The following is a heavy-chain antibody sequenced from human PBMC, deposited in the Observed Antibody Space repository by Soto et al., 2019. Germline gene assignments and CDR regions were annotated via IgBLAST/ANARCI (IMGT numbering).Heavy chain of an antibody. V-gene: IGHV3-15*07. J-gene: IGHJ6*02. CDR3: TTDYKAGHSSSQSGVGDLPYYYYYGMDV. D-gene: IGHD6-13*01. CDR2: IKSKTDGGTT. Sequence: GGSLRLSCAASGFTFSNAWMNWVRQAPGKGLEWVGRIKSKTDGGTTDYAAPVKGRFTISRDDSKNTLYLQMNSLKTEDTAVYYCTTDYKAGHSSSQSGVGDLPYYYYYGMDVWGQGTTVTVSS. CDR1: GFTFSNAW.